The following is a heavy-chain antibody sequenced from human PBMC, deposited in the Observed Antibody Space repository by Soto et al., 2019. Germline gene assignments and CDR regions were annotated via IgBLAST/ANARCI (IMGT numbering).Heavy chain of an antibody. CDR1: GGTFSSYA. CDR3: ARESRYCGGGSRYFLPGIDY. CDR2: IIPIFGTA. Sequence: QVQLVQSGAEVKKPGSSVKVSCKASGGTFSSYAISWVRQAPGQGLEWMGGIIPIFGTANYAQKFQGRVTITADEAKCTAYMELSRLRSEATAVYSCARESRYCGGGSRYFLPGIDYWGQGTLVTVSS. V-gene: IGHV1-69*12. J-gene: IGHJ4*02. D-gene: IGHD2-15*01.